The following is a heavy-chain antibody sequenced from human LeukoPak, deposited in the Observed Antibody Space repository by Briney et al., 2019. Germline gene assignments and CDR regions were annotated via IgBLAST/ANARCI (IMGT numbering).Heavy chain of an antibody. V-gene: IGHV3-66*01. J-gene: IGHJ3*02. Sequence: GGSLRLSCAASGFTVRSNYMNWVRQAPGKGLEWVSIIYSGGTTYYGDSVKGRFTISRDNSKNTLYLQMNSLRAEDTAVYYCAKDGYIVVVPAALPNDAFDIWGQGTMVTVSS. CDR2: IYSGGTT. CDR3: AKDGYIVVVPAALPNDAFDI. CDR1: GFTVRSNY. D-gene: IGHD2-2*01.